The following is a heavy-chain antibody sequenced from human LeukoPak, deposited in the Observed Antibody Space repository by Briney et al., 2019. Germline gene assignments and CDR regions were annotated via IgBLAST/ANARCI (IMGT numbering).Heavy chain of an antibody. Sequence: GGSLRLSCAASGFTFSISAMGWVRQAPGKGLGWVSGISDSGGSTFYADSVKGRFTISRDNSKNILYLQMNSLRADDTAVYYCAKVSESNYDILTGYYTPYYFDYWGQGTLVTVSS. CDR1: GFTFSISA. V-gene: IGHV3-23*01. CDR3: AKVSESNYDILTGYYTPYYFDY. J-gene: IGHJ4*02. CDR2: ISDSGGST. D-gene: IGHD3-9*01.